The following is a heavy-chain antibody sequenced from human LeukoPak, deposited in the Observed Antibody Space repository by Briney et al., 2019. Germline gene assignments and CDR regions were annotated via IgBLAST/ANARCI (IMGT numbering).Heavy chain of an antibody. V-gene: IGHV3-23*01. CDR3: AKSLFTSATGTGRAFHI. J-gene: IGHJ3*02. D-gene: IGHD1-1*01. CDR2: ISGSGGST. Sequence: GGSLRLSCAASGFTFSSHAMSWVRQAPGKGLEWVSAISGSGGSTYYADSVKGRFTISRDNSKSTLYLQMNGLRAEDTAIFYCAKSLFTSATGTGRAFHIWGQGTRVTVSS. CDR1: GFTFSSHA.